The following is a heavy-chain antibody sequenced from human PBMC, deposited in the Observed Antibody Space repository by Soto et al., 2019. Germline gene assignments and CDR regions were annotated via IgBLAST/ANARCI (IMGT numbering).Heavy chain of an antibody. CDR1: AFTFSNAW. V-gene: IGHV3-15*01. J-gene: IGHJ4*02. D-gene: IGHD3-10*01. CDR3: TTDWSLLLWFGELSTGGY. CDR2: IKTRSDGGTT. Sequence: EVQLVESGGGLVKPGGSLRLSCAGSAFTFSNAWMSWVRQAPGKGLEWVGRIKTRSDGGTTDYAAPVKGRFSISRDDSKNTLYLQTKSLKTEDTAVYYCTTDWSLLLWFGELSTGGYLGQGTLVTVSS.